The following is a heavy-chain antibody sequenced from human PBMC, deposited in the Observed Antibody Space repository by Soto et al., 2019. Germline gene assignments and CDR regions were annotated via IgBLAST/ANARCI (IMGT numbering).Heavy chain of an antibody. J-gene: IGHJ4*02. V-gene: IGHV4-31*03. CDR1: GGSISSGGYY. CDR3: ARSFGVPADGPFDY. Sequence: SETLSLTCTVSGGSISSGGYYWSWIRQHPGKVLEWIVYIYYSGSTYYNPSLKSRVTISLDTSNNQFSLKLSSVTAAYTSVYYCARSFGVPADGPFDYWGQGTLVTVSS. D-gene: IGHD2-2*01. CDR2: IYYSGST.